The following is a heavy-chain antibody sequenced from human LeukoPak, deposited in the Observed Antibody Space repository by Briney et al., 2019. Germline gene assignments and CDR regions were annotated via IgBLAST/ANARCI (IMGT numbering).Heavy chain of an antibody. CDR3: ARDRPQYYYDRSGYYFAPENDY. CDR1: GYTFTSYG. Sequence: GASVKVSCKASGYTFTSYGISWVRQAPGQGLEWMGLISAYNGNTNYAQKLQGRVTMTTDPSTSTAYMELRSLRSDDPAVYYCARDRPQYYYDRSGYYFAPENDYWGQGTLVTVSS. D-gene: IGHD3-22*01. CDR2: ISAYNGNT. V-gene: IGHV1-18*01. J-gene: IGHJ4*02.